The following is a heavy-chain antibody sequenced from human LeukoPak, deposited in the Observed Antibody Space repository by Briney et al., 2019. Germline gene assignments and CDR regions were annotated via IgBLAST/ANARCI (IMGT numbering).Heavy chain of an antibody. CDR2: IYYSGST. CDR3: ARQDYVWGSYRYRYYFDY. CDR1: GYSISSGYY. J-gene: IGHJ4*02. V-gene: IGHV4-38-2*02. Sequence: SETLSLTCTVSGYSISSGYYWGWIRQPPGKGLEWIGSIYYSGSTYYNPSLKSRVTISVDTSKNQFSLKLSSVTAADTAVYYCARQDYVWGSYRYRYYFDYWGQGTLVTVSS. D-gene: IGHD3-16*02.